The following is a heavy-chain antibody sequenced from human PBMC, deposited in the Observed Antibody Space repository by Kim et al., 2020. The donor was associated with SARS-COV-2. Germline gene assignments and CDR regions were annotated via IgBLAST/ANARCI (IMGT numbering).Heavy chain of an antibody. D-gene: IGHD3-3*01. J-gene: IGHJ6*03. V-gene: IGHV4-39*01. CDR3: ARSYWDDFWSGYYYYMDV. Sequence: KSRVTISVDTSKNQFSLKLSSVTAADTAVYYCARSYWDDFWSGYYYYMDVWGKGTTVTVSS.